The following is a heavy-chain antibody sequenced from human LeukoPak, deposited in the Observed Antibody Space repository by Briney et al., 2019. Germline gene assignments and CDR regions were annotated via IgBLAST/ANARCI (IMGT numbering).Heavy chain of an antibody. J-gene: IGHJ4*02. D-gene: IGHD3-10*01. CDR1: GGSISNYY. CDR2: IYYSGST. Sequence: SETLSLTCIVSGGSISNYYWSWIRQPPGKGLEWIGHIYYSGSTNYNPSLKSRVTISVDTSKNQFSLNLSSVTAADTAVYYCAHSQGSGLSYYFHHWGQGTLVTVSS. V-gene: IGHV4-59*08. CDR3: AHSQGSGLSYYFHH.